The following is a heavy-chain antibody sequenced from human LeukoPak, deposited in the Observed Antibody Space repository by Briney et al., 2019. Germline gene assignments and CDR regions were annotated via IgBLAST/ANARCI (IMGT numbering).Heavy chain of an antibody. CDR3: AKPVRVVPAAMGYFDL. Sequence: GGSLRLSCAASGFTFSSYGMHWVRQAPGKGLEWVAFIRYDGSNKYYADSVKGRFTISRDNSKNTLYLQMNSLRAEDTAVYYCAKPVRVVPAAMGYFDLWGRGTLVTVSS. V-gene: IGHV3-30*02. D-gene: IGHD2-2*01. J-gene: IGHJ2*01. CDR1: GFTFSSYG. CDR2: IRYDGSNK.